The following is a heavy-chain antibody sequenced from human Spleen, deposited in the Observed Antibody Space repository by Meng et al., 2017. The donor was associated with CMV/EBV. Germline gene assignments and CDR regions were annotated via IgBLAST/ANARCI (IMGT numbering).Heavy chain of an antibody. Sequence: ASGFTFNNYAMAWVRQAPGKGLEWVSTVLGTGPTYYADYVKGRFTISRDDSRNTLFLQLNSLRDEDTAVFYCARGDSSTTWLVFDYWGLGTLVTVSS. CDR3: ARGDSSTTWLVFDY. V-gene: IGHV3-23*01. D-gene: IGHD6-13*01. CDR1: GFTFNNYA. J-gene: IGHJ4*02. CDR2: VLGTGPT.